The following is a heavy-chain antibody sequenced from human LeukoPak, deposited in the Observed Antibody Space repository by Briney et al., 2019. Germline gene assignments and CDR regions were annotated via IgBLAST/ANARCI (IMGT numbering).Heavy chain of an antibody. Sequence: GGSLRLSCAASGFTFSNAWMSWVRQAPGKGLEWVGRIKSKTDGGTTDYAAPVKGRFTISRDDSKNTLYLQMNSLKTEDTAVYYCTTGHEWLYAFDIWGQGTMVTVSS. CDR3: TTGHEWLYAFDI. CDR2: IKSKTDGGTT. J-gene: IGHJ3*02. V-gene: IGHV3-15*01. D-gene: IGHD6-19*01. CDR1: GFTFSNAW.